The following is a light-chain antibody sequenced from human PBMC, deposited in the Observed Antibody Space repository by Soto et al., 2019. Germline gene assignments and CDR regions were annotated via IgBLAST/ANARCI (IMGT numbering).Light chain of an antibody. J-gene: IGLJ1*01. Sequence: QSVLTQPPSASGSPGQSVTISCTGTSSDVGGYYYVSWYQQNPGKVPKLMIYEVNKRPSGVPDRFSGSKSGNTASLTVSGLQAEDEADYYCTSYAGGNNVFGTGTKLTVL. V-gene: IGLV2-8*01. CDR1: SSDVGGYYY. CDR3: TSYAGGNNV. CDR2: EVN.